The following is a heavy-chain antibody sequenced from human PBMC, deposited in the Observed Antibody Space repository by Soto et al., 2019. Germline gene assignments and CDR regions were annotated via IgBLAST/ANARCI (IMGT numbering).Heavy chain of an antibody. V-gene: IGHV3-23*01. CDR3: EKAAVYKDGLWLMDS. CDR1: GFTISTYA. D-gene: IGHD2-21*01. Sequence: GSLLLACAASGFTISTYAMTWVRQAPGKGLECVSGVTGSGGQIHYADSVKGRFTISKDNSKNTLYLQMSSLREEDTALYYCEKAAVYKDGLWLMDSWGQGTLVTVYS. J-gene: IGHJ5*02. CDR2: VTGSGGQI.